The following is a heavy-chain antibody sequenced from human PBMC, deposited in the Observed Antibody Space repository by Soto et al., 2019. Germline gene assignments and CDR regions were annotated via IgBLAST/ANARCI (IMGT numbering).Heavy chain of an antibody. V-gene: IGHV3-15*01. Sequence: GGSLRLSCAASGFTFSNAWMSWVRQAPGKGLEWVGRIKSKTDGGTTDYAAPVKGRFTISRDNSKNTLYLQMNSLRAEDTAVYYCAKRYYDSSGYPGPKYWYFDLWGRGTLVTVSS. J-gene: IGHJ2*01. D-gene: IGHD3-22*01. CDR3: AKRYYDSSGYPGPKYWYFDL. CDR2: IKSKTDGGTT. CDR1: GFTFSNAW.